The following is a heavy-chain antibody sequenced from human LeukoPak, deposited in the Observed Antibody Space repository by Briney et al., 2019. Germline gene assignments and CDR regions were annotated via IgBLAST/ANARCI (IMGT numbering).Heavy chain of an antibody. CDR2: ISSSSSTI. Sequence: GGSLRLSCAASGFTFSSYAMSWVRQAPGKGPEWVSHISSSSSTIYYADSVKGRFTISRDNGKNSLYLQMNSLRDEDTAVYYCVRGDGWFGELLNFDNWGQGTLVTVSS. CDR1: GFTFSSYA. D-gene: IGHD3-10*01. CDR3: VRGDGWFGELLNFDN. V-gene: IGHV3-48*02. J-gene: IGHJ4*02.